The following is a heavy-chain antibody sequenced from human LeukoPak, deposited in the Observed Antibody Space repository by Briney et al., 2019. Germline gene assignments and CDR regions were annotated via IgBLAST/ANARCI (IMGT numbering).Heavy chain of an antibody. Sequence: PGGSLRLSCAASGYTFSSYWMSWVRQAPGKGLEWVANIKQDGSEKYYVDSVKGRFTISRDNAKNSLYLQMNSLRAEDTAVYYCARLSHNYDFWSGYLVYYYYGMDVWGQGTTVTVSS. J-gene: IGHJ6*02. D-gene: IGHD3-3*01. CDR3: ARLSHNYDFWSGYLVYYYYGMDV. V-gene: IGHV3-7*01. CDR1: GYTFSSYW. CDR2: IKQDGSEK.